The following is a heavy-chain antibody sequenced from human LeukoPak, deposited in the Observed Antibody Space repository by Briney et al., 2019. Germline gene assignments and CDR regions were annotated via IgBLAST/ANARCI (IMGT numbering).Heavy chain of an antibody. CDR3: ARAMVRGVITITGFDP. V-gene: IGHV1-2*02. D-gene: IGHD3-10*01. CDR1: GYTFSNYG. J-gene: IGHJ5*02. Sequence: ASVKVSCKASGYTFSNYGISWVRQAPGQGLEWMGWINPNSGGTNYAQKFQGRVTMTRDTSISTAYMELSRLRSDDTAVYYCARAMVRGVITITGFDPWGQGTLVTVSS. CDR2: INPNSGGT.